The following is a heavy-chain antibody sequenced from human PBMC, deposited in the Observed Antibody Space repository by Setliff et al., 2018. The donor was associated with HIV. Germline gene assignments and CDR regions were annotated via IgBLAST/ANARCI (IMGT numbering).Heavy chain of an antibody. Sequence: SETLSLTCTVSGDSVSSRSYYWSWIRQPPGKGLEWIGRIYTSGSTNYNPSFKSRLTMSLDPSKNQFSLKLSSVTAADTAVYYCAREDYYYYGMDVWGQGTTVTVSS. J-gene: IGHJ6*02. V-gene: IGHV4-61*01. CDR3: AREDYYYYGMDV. CDR2: IYTSGST. CDR1: GDSVSSRSYY.